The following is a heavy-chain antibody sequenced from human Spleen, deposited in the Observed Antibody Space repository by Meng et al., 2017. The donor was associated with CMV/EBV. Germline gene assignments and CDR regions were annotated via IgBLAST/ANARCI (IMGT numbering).Heavy chain of an antibody. CDR1: GYTFPNYG. J-gene: IGHJ5*02. V-gene: IGHV1-18*01. CDR2: ISPYSYNI. Sequence: ASVKVSCKTSGYTFPNYGISWVRQAPGRGLEWMGWISPYSYNINYAQKFQGRVTMTTDTSTSTAYMDLRSLRSDDTAVYYCTRGHYASSFNWFDPWGQGTPVTVSS. D-gene: IGHD2-2*01. CDR3: TRGHYASSFNWFDP.